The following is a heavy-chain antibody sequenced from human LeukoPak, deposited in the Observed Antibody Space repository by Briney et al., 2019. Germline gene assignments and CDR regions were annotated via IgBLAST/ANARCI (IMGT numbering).Heavy chain of an antibody. D-gene: IGHD6-19*01. Sequence: PGGSLRLSCAASGFTFSDYFMTWIRQAPGKGLEWISYISSSGNAIYHADSVKGRFTISRDNAKNSLYLQMNSLRADDTAVYYCAKERRIAVAGTVGFDVWGQGTMVAVSS. CDR2: ISSSGNAI. V-gene: IGHV3-11*01. CDR1: GFTFSDYF. J-gene: IGHJ3*01. CDR3: AKERRIAVAGTVGFDV.